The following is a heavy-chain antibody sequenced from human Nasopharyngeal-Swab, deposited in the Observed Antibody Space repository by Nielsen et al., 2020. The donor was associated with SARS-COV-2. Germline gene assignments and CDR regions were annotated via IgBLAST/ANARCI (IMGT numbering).Heavy chain of an antibody. J-gene: IGHJ6*03. D-gene: IGHD1-1*01. CDR3: ARGLSGIVPSPVLGLGPWYSYYYMDV. Sequence: SETLSLTCDAFSRSISDHKWCWVRQPPGNGLEWLGEINQGGTTNYNPSLKTRVTVSIETSKNQFSLRLTSVTAADTAVYYCARGLSGIVPSPVLGLGPWYSYYYMDVWDKGTTVTVSS. V-gene: IGHV4-34*01. CDR2: INQGGTT. CDR1: SRSISDHK.